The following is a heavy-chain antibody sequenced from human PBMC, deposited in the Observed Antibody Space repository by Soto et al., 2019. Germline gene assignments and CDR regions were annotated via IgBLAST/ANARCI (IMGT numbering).Heavy chain of an antibody. Sequence: QVQLVQSGAEVKRPGSSVKVSCESSGDTFNSYLISWVRQAPGQGLEWMGGIIPIIRVTHYAQRFQGRVNSSALSSTGTAYMELTNLGFEDTALYYCARESLGAKGADHWGQGTLVTVSS. V-gene: IGHV1-69*17. D-gene: IGHD7-27*01. J-gene: IGHJ4*02. CDR3: ARESLGAKGADH. CDR2: IIPIIRVT. CDR1: GDTFNSYL.